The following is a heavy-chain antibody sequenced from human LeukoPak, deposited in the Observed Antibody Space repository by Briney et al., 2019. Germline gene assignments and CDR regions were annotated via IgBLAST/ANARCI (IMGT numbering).Heavy chain of an antibody. J-gene: IGHJ3*02. CDR2: IKGDGSST. V-gene: IGHV3-74*01. D-gene: IGHD3-22*01. Sequence: GGFLRLSCVASAFTFNNYWMHWVRQAPGKGLVWVSRIKGDGSSTNYADSVRGRFTISRDNAKNTVYLQMNSLRAEDTAVYYCAREGGWSGYYDSSGQNAFDIWGQGTMVTVSS. CDR3: AREGGWSGYYDSSGQNAFDI. CDR1: AFTFNNYW.